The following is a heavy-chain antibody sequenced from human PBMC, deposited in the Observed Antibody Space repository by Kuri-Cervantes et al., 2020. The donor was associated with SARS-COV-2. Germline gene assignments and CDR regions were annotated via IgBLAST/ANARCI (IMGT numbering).Heavy chain of an antibody. J-gene: IGHJ6*02. CDR1: GGSISSYY. D-gene: IGHD3-3*01. V-gene: IGHV4-59*01. CDR2: IYCSGST. CDR3: ARVLGSDFWSGYGVYYYGMDV. Sequence: GSLRLSCTVSGGSISSYYWSWIRQPPGKGLEWIGYIYCSGSTNYNPSLKSRVTISVDTSKNQFSLKLSSVTAADTAVYYCARVLGSDFWSGYGVYYYGMDVWGQGTTVTVSS.